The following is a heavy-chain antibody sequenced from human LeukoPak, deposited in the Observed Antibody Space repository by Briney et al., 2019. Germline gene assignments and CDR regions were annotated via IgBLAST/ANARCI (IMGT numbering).Heavy chain of an antibody. CDR2: INHSGST. J-gene: IGHJ4*02. V-gene: IGHV4-34*01. CDR3: AREIKARLVGYYFDY. Sequence: SETLSLTCAVYGGSFSGYYWSWIRQPPGKGLEWIGEINHSGSTNYNPSLKGRVTISVDTSKNQFSLKLSSVTAADTAVYYCAREIKARLVGYYFDYWGQGTLVTVSS. CDR1: GGSFSGYY. D-gene: IGHD6-6*01.